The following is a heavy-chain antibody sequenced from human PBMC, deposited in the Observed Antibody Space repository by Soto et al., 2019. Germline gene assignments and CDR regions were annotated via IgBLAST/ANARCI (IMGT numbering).Heavy chain of an antibody. V-gene: IGHV3-30-3*01. Sequence: GGSLRLSCAASGFTFSSYAMHWVRQAPGKGLEWVAVISYDGSNKYYADSVKGRFTISRDNSKNTLYLQMNSLRAEDTAVYYCARDSDTQAFDYWGQGTLVTVSS. J-gene: IGHJ4*02. D-gene: IGHD2-2*02. CDR1: GFTFSSYA. CDR2: ISYDGSNK. CDR3: ARDSDTQAFDY.